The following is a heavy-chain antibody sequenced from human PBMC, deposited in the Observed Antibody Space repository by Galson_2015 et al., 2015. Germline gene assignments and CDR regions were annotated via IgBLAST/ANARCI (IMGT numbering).Heavy chain of an antibody. CDR1: GFTFSSYS. CDR3: ARDYADRSGYYWFDP. J-gene: IGHJ5*02. CDR2: ITSSSNTI. Sequence: SLRLSCAASGFTFSSYSVNWVRQAPGKGLEWVSYITSSSNTIYYADSVKDRFTISRDNPKNSLYLQMNSLRAEDTAVYFCARDYADRSGYYWFDPWGQGTLVTVSS. V-gene: IGHV3-48*01. D-gene: IGHD3-22*01.